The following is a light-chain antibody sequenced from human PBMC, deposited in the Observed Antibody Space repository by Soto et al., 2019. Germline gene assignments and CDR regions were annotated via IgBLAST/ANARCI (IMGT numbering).Light chain of an antibody. CDR2: DVN. J-gene: IGLJ1*01. Sequence: QSVLAQPPSASGSPGQSVTISCTGTSSDVGGYDFVSWYQQHPGKAPKLMIYDVNKRPSGVPDRFSGSKSGNTASLTVSGLQAEDEADYYCSSYAGSNKNVFGTGT. CDR1: SSDVGGYDF. CDR3: SSYAGSNKNV. V-gene: IGLV2-8*01.